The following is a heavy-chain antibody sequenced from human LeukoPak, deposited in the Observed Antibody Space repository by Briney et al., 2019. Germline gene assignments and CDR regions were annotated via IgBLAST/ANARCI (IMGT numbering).Heavy chain of an antibody. Sequence: SVKVSCKASGGTFSSYAISWVRQAPGQGLEWVGGIIPIFGTANYAQKFQGRVTITTDESTSTAYMELGSLRSADTAVYYCARRKRITMVRGVISGYYMDVWGKGTTVTVSS. D-gene: IGHD3-10*01. J-gene: IGHJ6*03. V-gene: IGHV1-69*05. CDR1: GGTFSSYA. CDR2: IIPIFGTA. CDR3: ARRKRITMVRGVISGYYMDV.